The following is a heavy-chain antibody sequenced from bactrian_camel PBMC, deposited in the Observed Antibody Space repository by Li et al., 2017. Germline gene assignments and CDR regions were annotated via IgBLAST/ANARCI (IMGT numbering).Heavy chain of an antibody. J-gene: IGHJ4*01. D-gene: IGHD1*01. CDR2: FDKHGLP. Sequence: VQLVESGGGSVQAGGSLRLSCKVSGYEYSSTYCMGWFRQAPGKEREGVAMFDKHGLPKYANSVEGRFLLTRNDAAHTLFLRMDNLQPEDTAMYYCSAESDCSAFACSGPYCYFGGWSQGTQVTVS. CDR1: GYEYSSTY. V-gene: IGHV3S53*01. CDR3: SAESDCSAFACSGPYCYFGG.